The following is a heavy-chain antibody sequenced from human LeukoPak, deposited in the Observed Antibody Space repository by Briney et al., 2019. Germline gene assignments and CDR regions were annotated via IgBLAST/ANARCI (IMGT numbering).Heavy chain of an antibody. J-gene: IGHJ5*02. CDR1: GGSISSYY. Sequence: SETLSLTCTVSGGSISSYYWSWIRQPAGKGLEWIGRIYTSGSTNYNPSLKSRVTMSVDTSKNQFSLKLGSVTAADTAVYYCARSPSCPAGTSCYLDWFDPWGQGTLVTVSS. CDR2: IYTSGST. CDR3: ARSPSCPAGTSCYLDWFDP. V-gene: IGHV4-4*07. D-gene: IGHD2-2*01.